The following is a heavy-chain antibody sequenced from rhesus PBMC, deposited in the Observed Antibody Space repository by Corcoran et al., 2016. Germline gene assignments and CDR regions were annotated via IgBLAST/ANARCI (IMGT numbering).Heavy chain of an antibody. CDR2: IYWNDSK. J-gene: IGHJ4*01. V-gene: IGHV2-95*01. CDR3: ARVPNEYSNCRGFDY. Sequence: QVTLKESGPALVKPTQTLTLTCTFSGFSISTTGTGVGWIRQPPGKALEWLASIYWNDSKYYSTSRKSRLTISKETTKNQVVLTMTNMDPVDTATYYCARVPNEYSNCRGFDYWGQGVLVTVSS. D-gene: IGHD4-23*01. CDR1: GFSISTTGTG.